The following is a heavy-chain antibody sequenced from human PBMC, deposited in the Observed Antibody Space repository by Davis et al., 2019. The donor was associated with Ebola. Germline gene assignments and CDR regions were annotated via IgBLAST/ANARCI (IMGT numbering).Heavy chain of an antibody. CDR2: IKPDGSEA. CDR1: GFTFGDYW. J-gene: IGHJ4*02. D-gene: IGHD3-10*01. Sequence: PGGSLRLSCAASGFTFGDYWMTWVRQAPGKGLEWVANIKPDGSEAYYVDSRKGRFTISRDNSKNSFYLQMNSLTVEDTAVFHCARWSPGDSGSYYIDYWGQGVLVTVSS. V-gene: IGHV3-7*01. CDR3: ARWSPGDSGSYYIDY.